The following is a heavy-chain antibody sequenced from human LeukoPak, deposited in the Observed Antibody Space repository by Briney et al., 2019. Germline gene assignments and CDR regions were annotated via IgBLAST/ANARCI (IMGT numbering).Heavy chain of an antibody. V-gene: IGHV3-21*01. CDR3: ARDRRSFRWAGFDP. D-gene: IGHD2/OR15-2a*01. J-gene: IGHJ5*02. CDR1: GFTFSSYS. Sequence: GGSLRLSCAASGFTFSSYSMNWVRQAPGKGLEWVSSISSSRSYIYYADSVKGRFTISRDNAKNSLYMQMNSLRAEDTGMYLCARDRRSFRWAGFDPGGEGTLVTVSP. CDR2: ISSSRSYI.